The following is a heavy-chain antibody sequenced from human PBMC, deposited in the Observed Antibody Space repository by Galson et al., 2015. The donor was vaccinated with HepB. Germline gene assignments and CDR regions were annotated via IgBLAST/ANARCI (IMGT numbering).Heavy chain of an antibody. CDR2: IIPIFGTA. Sequence: SVKVSRKASGGTFSSYAISWVRQAPGQGLEWMGGIIPIFGTANYAQKFQGRVTITADESTSTAYMELSSLRSEDTAVYYCARDLSIAALPINWGQGTLVTVSS. J-gene: IGHJ4*02. V-gene: IGHV1-69*13. D-gene: IGHD6-6*01. CDR1: GGTFSSYA. CDR3: ARDLSIAALPIN.